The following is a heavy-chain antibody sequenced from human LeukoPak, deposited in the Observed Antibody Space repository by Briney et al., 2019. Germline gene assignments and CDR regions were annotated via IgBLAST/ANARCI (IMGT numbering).Heavy chain of an antibody. J-gene: IGHJ4*02. V-gene: IGHV3-9*01. D-gene: IGHD2-15*01. CDR1: GFTFDDYA. CDR3: AKDTGVVASATFDY. Sequence: PGGSLRLSCAASGFTFDDYAMHWVRQAPGKCLEWVSGISWNSGSIGYADSVKGRFTISRDNAKNSLYLQMNSLRAEDTALYYCAKDTGVVASATFDYWGQGTLVTVSS. CDR2: ISWNSGSI.